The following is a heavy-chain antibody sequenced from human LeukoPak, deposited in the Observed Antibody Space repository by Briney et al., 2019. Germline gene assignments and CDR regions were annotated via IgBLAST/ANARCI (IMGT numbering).Heavy chain of an antibody. CDR1: GFTFSSYG. CDR3: TKRPASGWYSGSYYMDV. CDR2: IRYDGSNK. D-gene: IGHD6-19*01. Sequence: GGSLRLSCAASGFTFSSYGMHWVRQAPGKGLEWVAFIRYDGSNKYYADSVKGRFTISRDNSKNTLYLQMKSLRVEDTAVYYCTKRPASGWYSGSYYMDVWGKGTTVTISS. J-gene: IGHJ6*03. V-gene: IGHV3-30*02.